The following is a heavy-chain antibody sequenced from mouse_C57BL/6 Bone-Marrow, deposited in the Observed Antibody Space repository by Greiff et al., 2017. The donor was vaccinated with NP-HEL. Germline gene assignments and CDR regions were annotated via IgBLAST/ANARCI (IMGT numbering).Heavy chain of an antibody. Sequence: EVQLQESGAELVRPGASVKLSCTASGFNIKDDYMHWVKQRPEQGLEWIGWIDPENGDTEYASKFQGKATITADTSSNTAYLQLSSLTSEDTAVYYCLTPYYYGSSYEMDYWGQGTSVTVSS. CDR2: IDPENGDT. J-gene: IGHJ4*01. D-gene: IGHD1-1*01. CDR1: GFNIKDDY. CDR3: LTPYYYGSSYEMDY. V-gene: IGHV14-4*01.